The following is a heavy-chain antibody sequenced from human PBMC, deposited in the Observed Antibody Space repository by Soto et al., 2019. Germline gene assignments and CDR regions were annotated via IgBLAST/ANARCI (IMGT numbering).Heavy chain of an antibody. CDR1: GYSFTSYW. Sequence: PGESLKISCKGSGYSFTSYWISWVRQMPGKGLEWMGRIDPSDSYTNYSPSFQGHVTISADKSISTAYLQWSSLKASDTAMYYCARHDFTVTTDKTSKYGMDVWGQGTTVTVSS. J-gene: IGHJ6*02. CDR3: ARHDFTVTTDKTSKYGMDV. CDR2: IDPSDSYT. V-gene: IGHV5-10-1*01. D-gene: IGHD4-17*01.